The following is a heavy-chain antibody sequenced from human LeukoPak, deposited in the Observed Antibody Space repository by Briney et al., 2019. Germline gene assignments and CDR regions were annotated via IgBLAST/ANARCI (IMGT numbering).Heavy chain of an antibody. V-gene: IGHV3-53*01. CDR3: ARYWTELGYCSSTSCSDAFDI. CDR2: IYSGGTT. Sequence: GGSLRLSCAASKFNISYNYMSWVRQAPGKGLEWVSVIYSGGTTYYADSVKGRFTISRDNAKNSLYLQMNSLRAEDTAVYYCARYWTELGYCSSTSCSDAFDIWGQGTMVTVSS. CDR1: KFNISYNY. D-gene: IGHD2-2*01. J-gene: IGHJ3*02.